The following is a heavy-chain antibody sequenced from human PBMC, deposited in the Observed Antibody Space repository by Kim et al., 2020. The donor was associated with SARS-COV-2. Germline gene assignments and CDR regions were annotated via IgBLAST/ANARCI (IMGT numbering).Heavy chain of an antibody. V-gene: IGHV2-5*01. CDR2: K. Sequence: KRYSPSLKSRLTITKDTAKNQVVLTTTNIDPVDTATYYCAHKTSFWFDPWGQGTLVTVSS. J-gene: IGHJ5*02. CDR3: AHKTSFWFDP.